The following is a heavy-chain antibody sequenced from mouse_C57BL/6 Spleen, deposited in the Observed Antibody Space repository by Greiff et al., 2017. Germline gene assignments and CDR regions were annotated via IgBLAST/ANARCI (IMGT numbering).Heavy chain of an antibody. CDR1: GYTFTSYW. CDR2: IDPSDSYT. CDR3: ARLAVPDY. Sequence: QVQLQQPGAELVMPGALVKLSCKASGYTFTSYWMHWVKQRPGQGLEWIGEIDPSDSYTNYNQKFKGKSTLTVDKSSSTAYMQLSSLTSEDSAVYYCARLAVPDYWGQGTTLTVSS. V-gene: IGHV1-69*01. J-gene: IGHJ2*01.